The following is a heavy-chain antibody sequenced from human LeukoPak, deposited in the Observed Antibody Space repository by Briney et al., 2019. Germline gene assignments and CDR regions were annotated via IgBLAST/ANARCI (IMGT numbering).Heavy chain of an antibody. V-gene: IGHV5-51*01. CDR2: IYPGDSDT. J-gene: IGHJ4*02. CDR3: ARWGVGATNYFDY. D-gene: IGHD1-26*01. CDR1: GSIFTSYY. Sequence: GASLQISCKGSGSIFTSYYIGWVRQMPGKGLEWMGIIYPGDSDTRYSPSFQGQVTISADKSISTAYLQWSSLKASDTAMYYCARWGVGATNYFDYWGQGTLVTVSS.